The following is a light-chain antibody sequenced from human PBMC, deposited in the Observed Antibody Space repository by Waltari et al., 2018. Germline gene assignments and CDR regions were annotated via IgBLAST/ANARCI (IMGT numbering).Light chain of an antibody. Sequence: VMTQTPLSLSVPPARPASITCKSTQSLLHADGRTYLYWFLQKPGHPPQRLIYEVSKRFSGVPDRFSGSGSGTDFTLRISRVEAENVGVYYFMQSLQLSMSPFGQGTKVEIK. CDR3: MQSLQLSMSP. J-gene: IGKJ1*01. V-gene: IGKV2D-29*01. CDR2: EVS. CDR1: QSLLHADGRTY.